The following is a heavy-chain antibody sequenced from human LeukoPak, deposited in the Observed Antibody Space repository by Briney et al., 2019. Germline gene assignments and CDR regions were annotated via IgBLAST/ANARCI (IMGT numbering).Heavy chain of an antibody. D-gene: IGHD3-10*01. V-gene: IGHV3-48*01. CDR3: ARGPRFGELLWHWFDP. CDR2: ISSSSSTI. J-gene: IGHJ5*02. CDR1: GFTFSSYS. Sequence: GGSLRLSCAASGFTFSSYSMNWARQAPGKGLEWVSYISSSSSTIYYADSVKGRFTISRDNAKNSLYLQMNSLRAEDTAVYYCARGPRFGELLWHWFDPWGQGTLVTVSS.